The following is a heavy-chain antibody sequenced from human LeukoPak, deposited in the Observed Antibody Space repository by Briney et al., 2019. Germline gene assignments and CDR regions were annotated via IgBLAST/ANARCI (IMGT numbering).Heavy chain of an antibody. V-gene: IGHV3-30-3*01. Sequence: PGGSLRLSCAASGCTFSSYAMHWVRQAPGKGLEWVAVISYDGSNKYYADSVKGRFTISRDNSKNTLYLQMNSLRAEDTAVYYCAGLDENRYYFDYWGQGTLVTVSS. CDR2: ISYDGSNK. CDR3: AGLDENRYYFDY. J-gene: IGHJ4*02. CDR1: GCTFSSYA. D-gene: IGHD2/OR15-2a*01.